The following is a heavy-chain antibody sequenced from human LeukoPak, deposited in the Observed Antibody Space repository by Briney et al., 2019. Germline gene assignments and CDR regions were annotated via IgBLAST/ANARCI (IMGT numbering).Heavy chain of an antibody. D-gene: IGHD3-9*01. CDR2: IRSKAYGGTT. CDR3: TRDGAYYDILTGYYYYYYYMDV. J-gene: IGHJ6*03. Sequence: PGGSLRLSCTASGFTFGDYAMSWVRQAPGKGLEWVGFIRSKAYGGTTEYAASVKGRFTISRDDSKSIAYLQMNSLKTEDTAVYYCTRDGAYYDILTGYYYYYYYMDVWGKGTTVTISS. CDR1: GFTFGDYA. V-gene: IGHV3-49*04.